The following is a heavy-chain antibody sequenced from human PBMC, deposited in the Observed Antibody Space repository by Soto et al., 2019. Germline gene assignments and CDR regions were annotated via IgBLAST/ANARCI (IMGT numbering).Heavy chain of an antibody. CDR2: ISSSSSSI. V-gene: IGHV3-48*01. J-gene: IGHJ2*01. CDR3: ARVMSISWYFDL. Sequence: GGSMRVSCAAAGFTFISYSRNWVRQAPGKGLEWLSYISSSSSSIYYADSVKGRFTISRDNAKNSLYLQMNSLRAEDTAKYYCARVMSISWYFDLWGRGTLVTVSS. D-gene: IGHD5-12*01. CDR1: GFTFISYS.